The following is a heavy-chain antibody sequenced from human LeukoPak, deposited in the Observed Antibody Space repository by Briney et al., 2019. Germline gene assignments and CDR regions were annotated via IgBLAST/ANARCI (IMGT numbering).Heavy chain of an antibody. Sequence: SETLSLTCAVSGGSISSSNWWSWVRQPPGKGLEWIGEIYHSGSTNYNPSLKSRVTISVDTSKNQFSLKLSSVTAADTAVYYCARDDAGGRYCSSTSCYPDYWGQGTLVTVSS. V-gene: IGHV4-4*02. J-gene: IGHJ4*02. D-gene: IGHD2-2*01. CDR1: GGSISSSNW. CDR3: ARDDAGGRYCSSTSCYPDY. CDR2: IYHSGST.